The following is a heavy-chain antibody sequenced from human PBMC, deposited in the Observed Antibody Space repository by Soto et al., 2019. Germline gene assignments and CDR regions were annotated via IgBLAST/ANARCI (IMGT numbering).Heavy chain of an antibody. V-gene: IGHV1-18*04. CDR1: GYTFTSYG. J-gene: IGHJ4*02. CDR3: ARDYDISGGTKPFSY. D-gene: IGHD3-9*01. Sequence: ASVKVSCKASGYTFTSYGISWVRQAPGQGLEWMGWISAYNGNTNYAQKLQGRVTMTTDTSTSTAYMELRSLRSDETAVYYCARDYDISGGTKPFSYWGQGTLVTVSS. CDR2: ISAYNGNT.